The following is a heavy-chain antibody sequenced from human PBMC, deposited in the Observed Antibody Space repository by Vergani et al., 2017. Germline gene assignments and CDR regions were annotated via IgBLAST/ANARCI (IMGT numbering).Heavy chain of an antibody. J-gene: IGHJ2*01. V-gene: IGHV4-39*01. Sequence: QVQLQESGPGLVKPSETLSLTCTVSNDSVSNTFYYWGWIRQTPGKGLEWIGSIYYSGSTYYNPSLESRVTMSVDTSKSQFSLRLNSVTAADTAVYYCARVGHLVAVTGEGPSLDLWGRGTLVTVSS. CDR2: IYYSGST. CDR1: NDSVSNTFYY. D-gene: IGHD2-21*02. CDR3: ARVGHLVAVTGEGPSLDL.